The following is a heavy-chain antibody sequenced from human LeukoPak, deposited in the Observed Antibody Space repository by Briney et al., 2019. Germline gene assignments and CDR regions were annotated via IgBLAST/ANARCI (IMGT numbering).Heavy chain of an antibody. D-gene: IGHD1-26*01. CDR3: AREVGWFDS. CDR1: GFTFTNFA. Sequence: GGSLRLSCAASGFTFTNFAMSWVRQAPGKGLEWVSVISGNSGSTYYADSVKGRFTISRENSKNTLYLQMNSLRAEDTAIYYCAREVGWFDSWGQGTLVTVSP. J-gene: IGHJ5*01. V-gene: IGHV3-23*01. CDR2: ISGNSGST.